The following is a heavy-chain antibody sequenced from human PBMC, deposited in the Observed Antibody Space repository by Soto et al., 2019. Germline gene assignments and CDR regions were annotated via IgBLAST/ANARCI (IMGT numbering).Heavy chain of an antibody. J-gene: IGHJ3*02. V-gene: IGHV3-33*01. Sequence: ESGGGVVQPGRSLRLSCAASGFTFSSYGMHWVRQAPGKGLEWVAVIWYDGSNKYYADSVKGRFTISRDNSKNTLYLQMNSLRAEDTAVYYCAREASESRAFDIWGQGTMVTVSS. CDR1: GFTFSSYG. CDR3: AREASESRAFDI. CDR2: IWYDGSNK.